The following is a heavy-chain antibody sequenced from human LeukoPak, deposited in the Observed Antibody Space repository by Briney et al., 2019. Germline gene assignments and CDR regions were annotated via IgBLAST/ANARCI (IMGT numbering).Heavy chain of an antibody. J-gene: IGHJ3*02. V-gene: IGHV4-38-2*02. Sequence: PSETLSLTCTVSGYSISSGYYWGWIRQPPGKGLEWIGSIYHSGSTYYNPSLKSRVTISVDTSKNRFSLKLSSVTAADTAVYYCARDETRMGAFDIWGQGTMVTVSS. CDR1: GYSISSGYY. D-gene: IGHD2-15*01. CDR2: IYHSGST. CDR3: ARDETRMGAFDI.